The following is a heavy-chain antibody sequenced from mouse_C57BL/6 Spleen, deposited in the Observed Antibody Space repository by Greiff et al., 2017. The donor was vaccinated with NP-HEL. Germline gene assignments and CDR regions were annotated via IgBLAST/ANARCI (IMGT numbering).Heavy chain of an antibody. D-gene: IGHD2-5*01. Sequence: VKLQQPGAELVMPGASVKLSCKASGYTFTSYWMHWVKQRPGQGLEWIGEIDPSGSYTNYNQKFKGKSTLTVDKSSSTAYMQLSSLTSEDSAVYYCAVYYSNSLYAMDYWGQGTSVTVSS. CDR1: GYTFTSYW. CDR2: IDPSGSYT. V-gene: IGHV1-69*01. J-gene: IGHJ4*01. CDR3: AVYYSNSLYAMDY.